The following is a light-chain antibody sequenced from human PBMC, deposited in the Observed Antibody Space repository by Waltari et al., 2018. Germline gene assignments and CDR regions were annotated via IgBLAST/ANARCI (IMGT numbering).Light chain of an antibody. CDR1: QSIGKY. V-gene: IGKV3-20*01. CDR3: QKNDALPAT. J-gene: IGKJ1*01. Sequence: EIVLTQSPATLSLSPGERATLSGRASQSIGKYLIWYQQKPGQAPRLLIYASSIRATGIPDWFSGSWSGTDFRLTISSLEPEDFAVYYCQKNDALPATFGQGTKVEIK. CDR2: ASS.